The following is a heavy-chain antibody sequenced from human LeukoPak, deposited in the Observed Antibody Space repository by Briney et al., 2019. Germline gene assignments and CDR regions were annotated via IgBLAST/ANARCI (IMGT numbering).Heavy chain of an antibody. V-gene: IGHV3-23*01. CDR1: GFTFSSYA. CDR3: AKDLAGHSSGWYRPQYYFDY. J-gene: IGHJ4*02. Sequence: GGSLRLSCAASGFTFSSYAVSWVRQAPGKGLEWVSAISGSGGSTYYADSVKGRFTISRDNSKNTLYLQMNSLRAEDTAVYYCAKDLAGHSSGWYRPQYYFDYWGQGTLVTVSS. D-gene: IGHD6-19*01. CDR2: ISGSGGST.